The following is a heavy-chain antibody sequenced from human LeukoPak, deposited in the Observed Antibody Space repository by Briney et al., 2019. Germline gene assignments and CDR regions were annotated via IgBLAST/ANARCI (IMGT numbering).Heavy chain of an antibody. V-gene: IGHV4-59*08. CDR2: ITYSGST. D-gene: IGHD6-13*01. J-gene: IGHJ4*02. CDR3: ARHGSSYSFDC. Sequence: SETLSLTCTVSGGSIGGYYWSWIRQPPGKGLGWIDYITYSGSTNYNPSLKSRVTMSVDTSKNQFSLRPSSVTAADTAVYYCARHGSSYSFDCWGQGTLVTVSS. CDR1: GGSIGGYY.